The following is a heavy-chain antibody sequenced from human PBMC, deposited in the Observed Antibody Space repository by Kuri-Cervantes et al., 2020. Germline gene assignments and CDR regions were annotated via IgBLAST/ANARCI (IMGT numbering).Heavy chain of an antibody. CDR3: ARGSKTYYYDSRAPLDY. CDR2: IYYSGST. J-gene: IGHJ4*02. D-gene: IGHD3-22*01. CDR1: GGSISSYY. Sequence: SETLSLTCTVSGGSISSYYWSWIRQPPGKGLEWIGYIYYSGSTNYNPSLKSRVTISVDTSKNQFSLKLSSVTAADTAVYYCARGSKTYYYDSRAPLDYWGQGTLVTVSS. V-gene: IGHV4-59*12.